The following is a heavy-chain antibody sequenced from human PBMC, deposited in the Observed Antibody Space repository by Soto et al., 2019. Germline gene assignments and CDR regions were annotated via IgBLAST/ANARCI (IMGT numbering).Heavy chain of an antibody. Sequence: GGSLRLSCAASGFTFSSSAMSWVRQAPGKGLEWVSAISGSGGSTYYADTVKGRFTISRDNSKNTPYLQMNSLRAEDTAVYYCALSGYYYPLDFDHWGQGNLVTVSS. CDR1: GFTFSSSA. V-gene: IGHV3-23*01. CDR2: ISGSGGST. CDR3: ALSGYYYPLDFDH. J-gene: IGHJ4*02. D-gene: IGHD3-22*01.